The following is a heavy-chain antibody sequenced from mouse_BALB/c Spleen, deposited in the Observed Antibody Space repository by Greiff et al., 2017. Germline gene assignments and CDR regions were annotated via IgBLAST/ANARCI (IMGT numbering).Heavy chain of an antibody. D-gene: IGHD2-1*01. CDR2: ISSGSSTI. CDR3: APYCNYGAMDY. CDR1: GFTFSSFG. J-gene: IGHJ4*01. V-gene: IGHV5-17*02. Sequence: EVKLMESGGGLVQPGGSRKLSCAASGFTFSSFGMHWVRQAPEKGLEWVAYISSGSSTIYYADTVKGRFTISRDNPKNTLFLQMTSLRSEDTAMYYCAPYCNYGAMDYWGQGTSVTVSA.